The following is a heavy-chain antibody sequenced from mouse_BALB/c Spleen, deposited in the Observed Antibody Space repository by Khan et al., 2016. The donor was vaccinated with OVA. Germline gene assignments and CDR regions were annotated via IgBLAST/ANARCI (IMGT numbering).Heavy chain of an antibody. D-gene: IGHD1-1*01. CDR1: GFTFSTYG. Sequence: EVELVESGGDLVKPGGSLKLSCAASGFTFSTYGMSWVRQTPDKRLEWVATVSTGGGYPYYPARVKGRFTISRDNAKNTLYLQMSGLKSEDTAMFYCTRLAYYYDSEGFAYWGQGTLVTVSA. V-gene: IGHV5-6*01. J-gene: IGHJ3*01. CDR3: TRLAYYYDSEGFAY. CDR2: VSTGGGYP.